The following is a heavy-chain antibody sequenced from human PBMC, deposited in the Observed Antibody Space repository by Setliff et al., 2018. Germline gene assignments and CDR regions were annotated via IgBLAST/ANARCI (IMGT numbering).Heavy chain of an antibody. CDR1: GGSISSYY. V-gene: IGHV4-59*01. D-gene: IGHD3-10*01. CDR3: ARGSECYDGSGTIDS. Sequence: SETLSLTCTVSGGSISSYYWSWIRQPPGKGLEWIGSIHYSGSTNYNPSLKSRLTMSFNTSKNQISLKLSSVTHADAAGYYCARGSECYDGSGTIDSWGPGTLVTVSS. CDR2: IHYSGST. J-gene: IGHJ4*02.